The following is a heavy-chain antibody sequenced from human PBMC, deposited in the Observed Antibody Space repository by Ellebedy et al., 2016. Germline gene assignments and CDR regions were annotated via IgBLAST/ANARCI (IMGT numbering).Heavy chain of an antibody. CDR2: ISYDGTKK. CDR3: AREVVVVGVTFLLDQ. J-gene: IGHJ4*02. Sequence: GGSLRLSXAASGFTFSSNGMHWVRQAPGKGLEWVAVISYDGTKKYYADSVKGRFTISRDNSKNTLFLQMNSLRVEDTAVYYCAREVVVVGVTFLLDQWGQGTLVTVSS. V-gene: IGHV3-30*03. CDR1: GFTFSSNG. D-gene: IGHD2-15*01.